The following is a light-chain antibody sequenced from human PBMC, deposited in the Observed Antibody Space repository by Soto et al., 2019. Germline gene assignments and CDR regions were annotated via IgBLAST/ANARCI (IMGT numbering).Light chain of an antibody. CDR3: QQYNNWPT. Sequence: EIVMTQSPATLSVSPGERATLSCRASQSVSSNLAWYQQKPGQAPRLLIYGASTMATGIPARFSGSGSGTEFPLTISSLQSEDVAVYYCQQYNNWPTFGQGTKVEIK. CDR1: QSVSSN. V-gene: IGKV3-15*01. J-gene: IGKJ1*01. CDR2: GAS.